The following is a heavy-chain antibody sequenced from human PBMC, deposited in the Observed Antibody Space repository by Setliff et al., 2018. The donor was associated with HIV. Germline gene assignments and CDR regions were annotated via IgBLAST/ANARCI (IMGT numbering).Heavy chain of an antibody. CDR1: GGSISSSSYY. J-gene: IGHJ5*02. CDR3: AQEERDDYNWFDP. Sequence: SETLSLTCTVSGGSISSSSYYWGWIRQPPGKGLEWIGSIYYSGSTYYNPSLKSRVTISVDTSKNQFSLNLSSVTAADTAVYYCAQEERDDYNWFDPWGQGALVTVSS. D-gene: IGHD2-21*02. CDR2: IYYSGST. V-gene: IGHV4-39*07.